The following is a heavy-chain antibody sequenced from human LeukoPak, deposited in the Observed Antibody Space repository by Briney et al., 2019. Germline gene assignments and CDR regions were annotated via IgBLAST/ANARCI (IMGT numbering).Heavy chain of an antibody. Sequence: PGWSLRLSCAASGFTFSSYSMNWVRQAPGKGLEWVSSISSSSYIYYADSVKGRFTISRDNAKNSLYLQMNSLRAEDTAVYYCARGRWLLLRGKLLDYWGQGTLVTVSS. CDR1: GFTFSSYS. CDR3: ARGRWLLLRGKLLDY. V-gene: IGHV3-21*01. J-gene: IGHJ4*02. CDR2: ISSSSYI. D-gene: IGHD3-22*01.